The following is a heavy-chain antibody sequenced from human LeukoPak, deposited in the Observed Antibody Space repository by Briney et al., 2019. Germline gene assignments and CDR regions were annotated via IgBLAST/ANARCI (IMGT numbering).Heavy chain of an antibody. CDR1: GGTFSSYA. J-gene: IGHJ6*03. V-gene: IGHV1-69*05. Sequence: ASVKVSCKASGGTFSSYAISWVRQAPGQGLEWMGGIIPIFGTANYAQKFQGRVTMTRDTSTSTVYMELSSLRSEDTAVYYCARDRGYMDVWGKGTTVTVSS. CDR3: ARDRGYMDV. CDR2: IIPIFGTA.